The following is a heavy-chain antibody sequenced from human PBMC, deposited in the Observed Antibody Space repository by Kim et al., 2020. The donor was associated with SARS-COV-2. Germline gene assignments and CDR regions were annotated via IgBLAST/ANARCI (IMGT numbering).Heavy chain of an antibody. V-gene: IGHV3-11*05. J-gene: IGHJ4*02. CDR2: T. Sequence: TNYADSMKGRFTISRDNAKNSLYLQMNSLRAEDTAVYYCARGDASSGYSYWGQGTLVTVSS. CDR3: ARGDASSGYSY. D-gene: IGHD3-22*01.